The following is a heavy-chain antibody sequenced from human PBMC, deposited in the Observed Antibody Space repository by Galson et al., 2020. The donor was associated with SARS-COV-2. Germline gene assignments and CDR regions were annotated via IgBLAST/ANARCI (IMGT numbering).Heavy chain of an antibody. D-gene: IGHD6-19*01. CDR3: ASILAVAGNDY. CDR2: ISSRSSTK. Sequence: GESLKNSCAASGFTLSNDWMSWVSQAPGKGLEWVSHISSRSSTKYYADSVKGRFTISRDNAKNSLYLQMTSLRDEDTAVYYCASILAVAGNDYWGQGALVTVSS. J-gene: IGHJ4*02. V-gene: IGHV3-48*02. CDR1: GFTLSNDW.